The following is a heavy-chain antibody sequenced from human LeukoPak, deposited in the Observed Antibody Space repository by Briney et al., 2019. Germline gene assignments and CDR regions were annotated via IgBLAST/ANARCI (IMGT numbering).Heavy chain of an antibody. CDR3: AEDASVYSYAPDAFDI. J-gene: IGHJ3*02. CDR1: GGSISSYY. CDR2: IYTSGST. Sequence: SETLSLTCTVSGGSISSYYCSWIRQPAGKGLEWIGRIYTSGSTNYNPSLKSRVTISVDKSKNQFSLKLSSVTAADTAVYYCAEDASVYSYAPDAFDIWGQGTMVTVSS. V-gene: IGHV4-4*07. D-gene: IGHD5-18*01.